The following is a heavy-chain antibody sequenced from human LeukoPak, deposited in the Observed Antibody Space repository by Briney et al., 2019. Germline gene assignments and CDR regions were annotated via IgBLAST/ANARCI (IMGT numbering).Heavy chain of an antibody. Sequence: SGPTLVKPTQTLTLTCTFSGFSLTTSGVGVGGIRQPPGKALEWLALIYWDDDKRYSPSLKSRLTITKDTSKNQVVLKMTNMDPVDTATYYCAHSGRMATTAGDFDYWGQGTLVTVSS. V-gene: IGHV2-5*02. CDR3: AHSGRMATTAGDFDY. J-gene: IGHJ4*02. CDR1: GFSLTTSGVG. D-gene: IGHD5-24*01. CDR2: IYWDDDK.